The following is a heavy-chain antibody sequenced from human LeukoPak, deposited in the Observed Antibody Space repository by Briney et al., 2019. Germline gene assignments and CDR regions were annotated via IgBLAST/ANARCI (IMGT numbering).Heavy chain of an antibody. D-gene: IGHD3-22*01. Sequence: ASVTVSCTASGYTFTSYDINWVRQATGQGLEWMGWMNPNSGNTGYAQKFQGRVTMTRNTSISTAYMELSSLRSEDTAVYYCARDDFRRYYYDSSGYHNWFDPWGQGTLVTVSS. CDR1: GYTFTSYD. J-gene: IGHJ5*02. CDR3: ARDDFRRYYYDSSGYHNWFDP. CDR2: MNPNSGNT. V-gene: IGHV1-8*01.